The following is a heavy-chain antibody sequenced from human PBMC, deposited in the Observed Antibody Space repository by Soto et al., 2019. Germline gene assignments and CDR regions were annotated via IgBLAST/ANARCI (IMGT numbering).Heavy chain of an antibody. V-gene: IGHV1-3*01. CDR2: INAGNGNT. CDR1: GFTFTTHA. CDR3: ARRNSSGPIDH. D-gene: IGHD3-22*01. Sequence: ASVKVSCKTSGFTFTTHAIHWVRQAPGQSLEWMGWINAGNGNTKYSQRFQDRATITRDTSASTAYMELSSLRSEDRAVYYCARRNSSGPIDHWGQGTLVTVSS. J-gene: IGHJ4*02.